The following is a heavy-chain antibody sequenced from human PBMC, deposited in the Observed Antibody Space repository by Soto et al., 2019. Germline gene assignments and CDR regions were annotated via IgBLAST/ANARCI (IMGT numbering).Heavy chain of an antibody. D-gene: IGHD3-10*01. Sequence: PGGSLRLSCAASGFTFSSYAMSWVRQAPGKGLEWVSAISGSGGSTYYADSVKGRFTISRDNSKNTLYLQMNSLRAEDTAVYYCAKDLRDYYGSGSSPPHQFDPWGQGTLVTVSS. CDR3: AKDLRDYYGSGSSPPHQFDP. CDR2: ISGSGGST. V-gene: IGHV3-23*01. J-gene: IGHJ5*02. CDR1: GFTFSSYA.